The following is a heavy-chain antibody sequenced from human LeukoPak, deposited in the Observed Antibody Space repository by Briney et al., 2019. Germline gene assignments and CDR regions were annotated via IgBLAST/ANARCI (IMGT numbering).Heavy chain of an antibody. Sequence: SETLSLTCAVYGGSFSGYDWSWIRQPPGKGLEWIWEINHSGITNYNPALKSRVTISLDTSKNQFSLKLSSVTAADTAVYYCARFTVTYDAFDIWGQGTLVTVSS. CDR1: GGSFSGYD. CDR2: INHSGIT. V-gene: IGHV4-34*01. J-gene: IGHJ3*02. CDR3: ARFTVTYDAFDI. D-gene: IGHD4-17*01.